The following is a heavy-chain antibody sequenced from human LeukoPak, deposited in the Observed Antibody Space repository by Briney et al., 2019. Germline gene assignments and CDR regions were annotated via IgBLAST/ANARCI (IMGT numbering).Heavy chain of an antibody. J-gene: IGHJ5*02. CDR1: GGSISSSSYY. V-gene: IGHV4-39*01. CDR3: ASWSSGSYASNWFDP. Sequence: SETLSLTCTVSGGSISSSSYYWGWIRQPPGKGLEWIGSICYSGSTYYNPSLKSRVTISVDTSKNQFSLKLSSVTAADTAVYYCASWSSGSYASNWFDPWGQGTLVTVSS. CDR2: ICYSGST. D-gene: IGHD3-10*01.